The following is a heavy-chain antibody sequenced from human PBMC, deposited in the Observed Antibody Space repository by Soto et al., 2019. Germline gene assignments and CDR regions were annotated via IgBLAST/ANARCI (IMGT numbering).Heavy chain of an antibody. D-gene: IGHD3-10*01. Sequence: ASVKVSCKASGYTFTSYGISWVRQAPGQGLEWMGWISAYNGNTNYAQKLQGRVTMTTDTSTSTAYMELRSLRSDDTAVYYCARDGAMVRGVIINLGWFDPWGQGTLVTVSS. CDR1: GYTFTSYG. V-gene: IGHV1-18*04. CDR2: ISAYNGNT. CDR3: ARDGAMVRGVIINLGWFDP. J-gene: IGHJ5*02.